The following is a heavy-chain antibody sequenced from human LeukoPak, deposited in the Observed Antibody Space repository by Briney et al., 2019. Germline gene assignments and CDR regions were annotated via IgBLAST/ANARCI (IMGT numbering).Heavy chain of an antibody. CDR2: ISGDSHST. Sequence: PGGSLRLSCAASGFTFDDYAMHWVRQAPGKGLEWVSLISGDSHSTFYADSVKGRFTISRDNSKNSLYLRMNSLRSDDTALYYCARDTEGYIYGYYYYGMDVWGQGTTVTVSS. V-gene: IGHV3-43*02. CDR1: GFTFDDYA. D-gene: IGHD5-18*01. CDR3: ARDTEGYIYGYYYYGMDV. J-gene: IGHJ6*02.